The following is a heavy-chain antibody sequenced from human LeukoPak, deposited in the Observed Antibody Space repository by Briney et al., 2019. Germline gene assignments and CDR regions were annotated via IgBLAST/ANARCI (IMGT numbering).Heavy chain of an antibody. CDR2: MEYDGSDK. CDR3: VTWIEFHFDH. J-gene: IGHJ4*02. CDR1: GSGLRFSEYN. Sequence: PGGSLRLSCVASGSGLRFSEYNMNWVRQAPGKGLEWVAFMEYDGSDKFFADSVTGRFTISRDNSKNMLYLQIASLRVEDTAVYFCVTWIEFHFDHWGQGTLVTVSS. D-gene: IGHD5-12*01. V-gene: IGHV3-30*02.